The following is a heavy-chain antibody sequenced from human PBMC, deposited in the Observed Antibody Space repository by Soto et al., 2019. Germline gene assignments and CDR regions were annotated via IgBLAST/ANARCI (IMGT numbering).Heavy chain of an antibody. V-gene: IGHV3-9*01. J-gene: IGHJ4*02. D-gene: IGHD1-1*01. CDR1: GFTFDDYA. CDR3: ASLGVPPNWAMG. Sequence: GGSLRLSCAASGFTFDDYAMHWVRQAPGKGLEWVSGISWNSGSIGYADSVKGRFTISRDNAKNSLYLQMNSLRAEDTALYYCASLGVPPNWAMGWGQGTLVTVSS. CDR2: ISWNSGSI.